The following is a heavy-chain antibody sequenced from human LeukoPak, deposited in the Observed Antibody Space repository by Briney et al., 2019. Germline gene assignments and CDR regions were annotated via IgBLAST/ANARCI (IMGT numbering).Heavy chain of an antibody. CDR2: ISWNSGSI. D-gene: IGHD3-22*01. V-gene: IGHV3-9*01. CDR1: GFTFDDYA. Sequence: GGSLRLSCAASGFTFDDYAMHWVRQAPGKGLEWVSGISWNSGSIGYADSVKGRFTISRDNAKNSLYLQMNSLRAEDTALYYCAKEHYYDSSGYYLRGAFFDYWGQGTLVTVSS. CDR3: AKEHYYDSSGYYLRGAFFDY. J-gene: IGHJ4*02.